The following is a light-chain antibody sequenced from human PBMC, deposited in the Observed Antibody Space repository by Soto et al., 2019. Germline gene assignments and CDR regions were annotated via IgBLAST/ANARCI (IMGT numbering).Light chain of an antibody. Sequence: IQMPQSPSTLSGSVVYRVPINFLASQSISSYLNWYQQKPGKAPKLLIYAASSLQSGVPSRFSGSGSGTDFTLTNSSLQPEDFATYYCQQSYSTPLTFGPGTTVDIK. V-gene: IGKV1-39*01. CDR2: AAS. CDR3: QQSYSTPLT. J-gene: IGKJ3*01. CDR1: QSISSY.